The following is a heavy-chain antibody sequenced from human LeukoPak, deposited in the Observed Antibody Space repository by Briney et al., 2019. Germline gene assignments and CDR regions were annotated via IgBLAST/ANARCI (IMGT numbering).Heavy chain of an antibody. CDR3: ARDETNGFDS. CDR2: INSRSTYI. J-gene: IGHJ5*01. D-gene: IGHD1-14*01. CDR1: GFTFSDYN. V-gene: IGHV3-21*01. Sequence: PGGSLRLSCGASGFTFSDYNMNWVRQAPGEGLEWVSSINSRSTYIFYADSVMGRFTISRDNAKDSLFLQMNSLRAEDTAVYYCARDETNGFDSWGQGTLVTVSS.